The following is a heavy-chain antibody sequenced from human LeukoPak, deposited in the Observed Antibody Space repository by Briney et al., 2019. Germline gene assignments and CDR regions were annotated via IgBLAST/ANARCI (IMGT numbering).Heavy chain of an antibody. V-gene: IGHV3-74*01. CDR3: ARASWYDSSGYYYEGNYYYMDV. J-gene: IGHJ6*03. CDR2: INSDGSST. Sequence: GGSLRLSCAASGFTFSSYWMHWVRQAPGKGLVWVSRINSDGSSTSYADSVKGRFTIYRENAKNTLYLQMNSLRAEDTAVYYCARASWYDSSGYYYEGNYYYMDVWGKGTTVTVSS. D-gene: IGHD3-22*01. CDR1: GFTFSSYW.